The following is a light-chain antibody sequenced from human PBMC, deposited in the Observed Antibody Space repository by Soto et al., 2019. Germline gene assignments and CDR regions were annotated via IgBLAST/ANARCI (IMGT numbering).Light chain of an antibody. J-gene: IGKJ4*01. CDR3: QHYVNLPLT. V-gene: IGKV1-33*01. Sequence: DIQMTHSPSSLSASVGDRVTITCQSSQDINNYLNWYQQKPGKAPKLLIYEASSLETGVPSRFSGGGSGAHFTFTISSLQPEDFATYYCQHYVNLPLTLGAGTKVDIK. CDR2: EAS. CDR1: QDINNY.